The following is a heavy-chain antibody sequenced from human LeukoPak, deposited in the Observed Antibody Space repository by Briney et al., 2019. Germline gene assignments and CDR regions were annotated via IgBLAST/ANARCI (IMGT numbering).Heavy chain of an antibody. CDR2: IKQDGSEK. CDR3: ARITIFGVVGIYGMDV. CDR1: GFTFSSYW. Sequence: PGGSLRLSCAASGFTFSSYWMSWFSQAPGKGLEWVANIKQDGSEKYYVDSLKGRFTISRDNAKNSLYLQMNSLRAEDTAVYYCARITIFGVVGIYGMDVWGQGTTVTVSS. J-gene: IGHJ6*02. V-gene: IGHV3-7*05. D-gene: IGHD3-3*01.